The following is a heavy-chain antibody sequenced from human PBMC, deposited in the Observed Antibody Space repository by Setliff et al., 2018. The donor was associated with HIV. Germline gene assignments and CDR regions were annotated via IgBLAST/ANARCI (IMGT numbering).Heavy chain of an antibody. Sequence: SETLSLTCDVSGGSIISNNWWSWVRKPPGKGLEWIGYVYYSGSTSYSPSLRGRVTMSVDPSKNQFSLKLNSVTAADTAIYYCARGNYDTSDYYTNFYYYYMDVWGKGTAVTVSS. CDR3: ARGNYDTSDYYTNFYYYYMDV. V-gene: IGHV4-4*02. CDR1: GGSIISNNW. CDR2: VYYSGST. D-gene: IGHD3-22*01. J-gene: IGHJ6*03.